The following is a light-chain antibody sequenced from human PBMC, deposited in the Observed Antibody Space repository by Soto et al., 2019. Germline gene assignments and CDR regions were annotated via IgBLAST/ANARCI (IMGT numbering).Light chain of an antibody. CDR2: EVS. V-gene: IGKV3-15*01. J-gene: IGKJ3*01. Sequence: EIVKMQSPGTLSVAPGEIATLSCRASQSVRSNLAWYNQKPGQAPRLLIYEVSTRATGIPARFSGSRSGTEFTLTIISLQSEDFAVYHSQQYNNWPPFTFGPGTKVDIK. CDR1: QSVRSN. CDR3: QQYNNWPPFT.